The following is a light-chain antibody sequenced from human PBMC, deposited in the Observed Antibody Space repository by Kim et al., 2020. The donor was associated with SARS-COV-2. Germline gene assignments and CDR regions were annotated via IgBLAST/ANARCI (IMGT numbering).Light chain of an antibody. V-gene: IGLV1-44*01. CDR3: GTWDDSLTGPV. CDR2: DND. J-gene: IGLJ3*02. Sequence: QSVLTQPPSVSGTPGQMVTISCSGSSSNIGTNTVTWYQQLPGTAPTLLIYDNDKRPSGFPDRFSGSKSGTSASLAISGLQPGEEADYYCGTWDDSLTGPVFGGGTKLTVL. CDR1: SSNIGTNT.